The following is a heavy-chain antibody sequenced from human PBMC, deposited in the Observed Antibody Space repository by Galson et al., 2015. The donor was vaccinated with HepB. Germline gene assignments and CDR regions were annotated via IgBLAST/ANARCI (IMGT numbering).Heavy chain of an antibody. CDR2: IWPDGNEK. CDR1: GFTLSTYG. CDR3: ARNLWGSGVNAFDI. V-gene: IGHV3-33*01. J-gene: IGHJ3*02. Sequence: SLRLSCAASGFTLSTYGMYWVRQAPGKGLEWVAVIWPDGNEKYYADSVKGRFTISRDKSKDTQYLQMNSLRAEDTAVYYCARNLWGSGVNAFDIWGQGTMVTVSS. D-gene: IGHD2-21*01.